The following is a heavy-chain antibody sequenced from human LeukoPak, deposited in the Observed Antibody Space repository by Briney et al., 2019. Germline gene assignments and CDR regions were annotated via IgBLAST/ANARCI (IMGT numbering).Heavy chain of an antibody. CDR2: ISGSGGST. D-gene: IGHD1-26*01. Sequence: GGPLRLSCAPSIFTFSRYAMSGLRQAPGKGREWVSNISGSGGSTLYVDPVKGRFTISRNNTKNTLYLQMNSLRAEDTALYYCAKDPQRGSPYYFDYWGQGTLVTVSS. J-gene: IGHJ4*02. CDR3: AKDPQRGSPYYFDY. V-gene: IGHV3-23*01. CDR1: IFTFSRYA.